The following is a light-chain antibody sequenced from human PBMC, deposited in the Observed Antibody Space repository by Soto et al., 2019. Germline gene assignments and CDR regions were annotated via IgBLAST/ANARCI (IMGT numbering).Light chain of an antibody. CDR3: SSYAGSKNYV. CDR2: EVS. Sequence: QSVLTQPPSASGSPGQSVTISCTGTSSEVGGYNYVSWYQQHPGKAPKLMIYEVSKRPSGVPDRFSGSKSGNTASLTFSGLQAEDEADYYCSSYAGSKNYVFGTGTKVTVL. V-gene: IGLV2-8*01. J-gene: IGLJ1*01. CDR1: SSEVGGYNY.